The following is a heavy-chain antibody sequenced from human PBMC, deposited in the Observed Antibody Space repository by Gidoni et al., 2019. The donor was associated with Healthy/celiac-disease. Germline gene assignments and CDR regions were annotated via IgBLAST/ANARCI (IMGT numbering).Heavy chain of an antibody. J-gene: IGHJ6*02. CDR1: GGSFSGYY. V-gene: IGHV4-34*01. Sequence: QVQLQQWGAGLLKPSETLSLTCAVYGGSFSGYYWSWIRQPPGKGLEWIGEINHSGSTNYNPSLKSRVTISVDTSKNQFSLKLSSVTAADTAVYYCARGGGYCSSTSCYLGYYYYGMDVWGQGTTVTVSS. CDR2: INHSGST. D-gene: IGHD2-2*01. CDR3: ARGGGYCSSTSCYLGYYYYGMDV.